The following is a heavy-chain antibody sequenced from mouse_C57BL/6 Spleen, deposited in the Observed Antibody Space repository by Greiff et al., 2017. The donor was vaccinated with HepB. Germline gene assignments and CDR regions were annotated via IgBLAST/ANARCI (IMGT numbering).Heavy chain of an antibody. J-gene: IGHJ1*03. CDR3: ARRGGSSPWYFDV. CDR1: GYTFTSYW. D-gene: IGHD1-1*01. V-gene: IGHV1-52*01. Sequence: VQLQQPGAELVRPGSSVKLSCKASGYTFTSYWMHWVKQRPIQGLEWIGNIDPSDSETHYNQKFKDKATLTVDKSSSTAYMQLSSLTSEDSAVYYCARRGGSSPWYFDVWGTGTTVTVSS. CDR2: IDPSDSET.